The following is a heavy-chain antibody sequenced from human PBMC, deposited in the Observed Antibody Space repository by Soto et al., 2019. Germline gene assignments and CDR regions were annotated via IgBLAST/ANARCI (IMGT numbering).Heavy chain of an antibody. CDR1: GFTFSSYA. V-gene: IGHV3-30-3*01. Sequence: GGSLRLSCAAPGFTFSSYAMHWVRQAPGKGLEWVAVISYDGSNKYYADSVKGRFTISRDNSKNTLYLQMNSLRAEDTAVYYCAREGETDYYGMDVWGQGTTVTVSS. CDR2: ISYDGSNK. J-gene: IGHJ6*02. D-gene: IGHD2-21*01. CDR3: AREGETDYYGMDV.